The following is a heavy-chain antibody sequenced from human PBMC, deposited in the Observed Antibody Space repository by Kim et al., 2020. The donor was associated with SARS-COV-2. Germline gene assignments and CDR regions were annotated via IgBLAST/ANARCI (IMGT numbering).Heavy chain of an antibody. J-gene: IGHJ4*02. CDR2: IWYGGSNE. V-gene: IGHV3-33*01. D-gene: IGHD2-15*01. CDR3: ARGVYCSVGTCGQTDYLFDY. CDR1: GFTFSSYG. Sequence: GGSLRLSCVASGFTFSSYGMHWVRQAPGKGLEWVAYIWYGGSNEYYADSVKGRFTISRDNAKNTLYLQMNSLRAEDTAVYYCARGVYCSVGTCGQTDYLFDYWGQGTLGTVSP.